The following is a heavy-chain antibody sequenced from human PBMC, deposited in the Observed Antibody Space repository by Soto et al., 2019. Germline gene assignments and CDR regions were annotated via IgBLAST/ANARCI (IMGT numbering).Heavy chain of an antibody. CDR1: GFTFSSYG. D-gene: IGHD6-19*01. J-gene: IGHJ4*02. Sequence: QVQLVESGGGVVQPGRSLRLSCAASGFTFSSYGMHWVRQAPGKGLAWVAVISYDGSNKYYADSVKGRFTISRANSKNSLYLPMNSLRAEDTAVYYCAKTSGWSPLARFDYWGQGTLVTVSS. CDR2: ISYDGSNK. V-gene: IGHV3-30*18. CDR3: AKTSGWSPLARFDY.